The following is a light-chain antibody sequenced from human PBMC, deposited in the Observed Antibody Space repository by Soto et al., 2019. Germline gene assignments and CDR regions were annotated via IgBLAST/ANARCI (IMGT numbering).Light chain of an antibody. V-gene: IGKV3-20*01. CDR3: QQYRSTPPYT. CDR1: QTVGSDY. J-gene: IGKJ2*01. Sequence: EIVLTQSPGTLSLSPGERATLSCRASQTVGSDYLAWSQQKPGQAPRLLIYGASSRATGIPDRFSGSGSGTDFTLTITRLEPEDFAVYYCQQYRSTPPYTFGQGTKLEIK. CDR2: GAS.